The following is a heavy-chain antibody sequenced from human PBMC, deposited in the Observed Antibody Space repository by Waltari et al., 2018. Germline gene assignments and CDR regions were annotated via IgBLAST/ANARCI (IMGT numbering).Heavy chain of an antibody. Sequence: EVQLVESGGGLVQPGRSLRLSCAASGFTFDDYAMHWVRQAPGKGLEWFLVIMWNSVSLGYAASVKGRFTISRDNAKNSLYLQMNSLRAEDMALYYCAKSSAAGTRWYFDLWGRGTLVTVSS. CDR3: AKSSAAGTRWYFDL. D-gene: IGHD6-13*01. CDR2: IMWNSVSL. V-gene: IGHV3-9*03. J-gene: IGHJ2*01. CDR1: GFTFDDYA.